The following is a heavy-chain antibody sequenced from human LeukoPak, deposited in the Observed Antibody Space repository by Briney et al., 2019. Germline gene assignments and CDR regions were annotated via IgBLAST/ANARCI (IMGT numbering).Heavy chain of an antibody. CDR1: GYSLTRYG. D-gene: IGHD1-20*01. Sequence: SVKVSRKASGYSLTRYGISWVRQAPGQGLQWVGCISAYNGNTHYAHKLQGRVTMTIDTSTSTAYMEVRSLRFDDTALYYCARERANWNDLPEAVYWGQGPLVTVSS. CDR2: ISAYNGNT. CDR3: ARERANWNDLPEAVY. V-gene: IGHV1-18*01. J-gene: IGHJ4*02.